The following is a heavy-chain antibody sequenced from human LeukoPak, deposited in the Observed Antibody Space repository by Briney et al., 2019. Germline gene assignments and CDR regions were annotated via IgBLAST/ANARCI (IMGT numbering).Heavy chain of an antibody. CDR1: GYSISSGYY. Sequence: SETLSLTCTVSGYSISSGYYWGWIRQLPGKGLEWIGSIYHSGSTYYNPSLKSRVTISVDTSKNQFSLKLSSVTAADTAVYYCARDLDFGVVTGYFDYWGQGTLVTVSS. CDR2: IYHSGST. D-gene: IGHD3-3*01. CDR3: ARDLDFGVVTGYFDY. V-gene: IGHV4-38-2*02. J-gene: IGHJ4*01.